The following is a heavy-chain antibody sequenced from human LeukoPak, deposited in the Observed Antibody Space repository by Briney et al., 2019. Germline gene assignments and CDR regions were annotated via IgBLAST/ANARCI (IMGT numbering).Heavy chain of an antibody. J-gene: IGHJ4*02. D-gene: IGHD3-10*01. Sequence: GGSLRLACTASGLSGSGKYISWRRQAPGKGLELVSVIYSGGSTYYADSVKGRFTISRDNSKNTLYLQMNSLRAEDTAVYYCARGFPYYYGSGSSHFDYWGQGTLVTVSS. CDR3: ARGFPYYYGSGSSHFDY. CDR2: IYSGGST. V-gene: IGHV3-53*01. CDR1: GLSGSGKY.